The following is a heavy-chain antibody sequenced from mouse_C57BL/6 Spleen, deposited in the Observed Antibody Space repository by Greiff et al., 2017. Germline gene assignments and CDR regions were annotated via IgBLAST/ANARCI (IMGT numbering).Heavy chain of an antibody. J-gene: IGHJ3*01. CDR1: GFTFTDYY. CDR2: IRNKAHGYTT. Sequence: EVMLVESGGGLVQPGGSLSLSCAASGFTFTDYYMSWVRQPPGKALEWLGFIRNKAHGYTTEYSASVKGRFTISRDNSQSILYLQMNALRAEDSATYYCASGGYYPWFADWGQGTLVTVSA. V-gene: IGHV7-3*01. D-gene: IGHD2-3*01. CDR3: ASGGYYPWFAD.